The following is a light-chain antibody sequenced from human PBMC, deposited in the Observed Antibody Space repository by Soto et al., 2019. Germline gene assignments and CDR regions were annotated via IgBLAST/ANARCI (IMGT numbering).Light chain of an antibody. J-gene: IGKJ3*01. CDR1: QTGNNIY. CDR2: GAS. CDR3: QHHHSAPCT. Sequence: IVLTQSPGTVSLSPGERATLSCRASQTGNNIYLPCYQQEPGQAPRLLIYGASTRATGIPDRFSGSGSGTDFTLTISRLEPEDSAVYFCQHHHSAPCTFGPGTKVDI. V-gene: IGKV3-20*01.